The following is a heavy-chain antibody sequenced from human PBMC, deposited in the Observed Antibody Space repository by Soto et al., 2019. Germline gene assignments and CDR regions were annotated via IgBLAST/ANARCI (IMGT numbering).Heavy chain of an antibody. V-gene: IGHV3-33*01. Sequence: QVQLEESGGGVVQPGRSLRLSCAASGFTFNTYSMHWVRQPPGKGLEWLAAIWYDGTQKYYADSVKGRFIISRDNSKKTLYLEMNSLRAEDTAVYYCARAGGTTVTGLWHFDSWGQGILVTVSS. D-gene: IGHD4-17*01. CDR2: IWYDGTQK. CDR3: ARAGGTTVTGLWHFDS. J-gene: IGHJ4*02. CDR1: GFTFNTYS.